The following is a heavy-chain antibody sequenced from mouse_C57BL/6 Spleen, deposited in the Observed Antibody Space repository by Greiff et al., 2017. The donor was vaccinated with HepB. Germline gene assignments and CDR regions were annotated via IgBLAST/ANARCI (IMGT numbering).Heavy chain of an antibody. CDR1: GYTFTSYW. J-gene: IGHJ4*01. CDR3: AIKGAQASYYDMGG. CDR2: IHPADSDI. V-gene: IGHV1-74*01. D-gene: IGHD3-2*02. Sequence: QVQLQQPGAELVKPGASVKVSCKASGYTFTSYWMHWVKQRPGQGLEWIGWIHPADSDINYNQKFKGKATFTVYKSSSTAYMQLSSMTSEDSAVYYCAIKGAQASYYDMGGWGNGATVS.